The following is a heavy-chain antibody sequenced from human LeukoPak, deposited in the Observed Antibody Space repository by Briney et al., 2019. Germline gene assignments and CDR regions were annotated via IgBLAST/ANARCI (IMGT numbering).Heavy chain of an antibody. V-gene: IGHV3-23*01. D-gene: IGHD3-22*01. CDR2: ISGSGGSA. Sequence: GGSLRLSCAASGITFSNYAMNWVRRAPGKGLEWVSTISGSGGSAYYVDSVKGRFTISRDNSRNTLYLQMNSLRAEDTAVYYCATNYYDSSRAASDYWGQGTLVTVS. CDR3: ATNYYDSSRAASDY. J-gene: IGHJ4*02. CDR1: GITFSNYA.